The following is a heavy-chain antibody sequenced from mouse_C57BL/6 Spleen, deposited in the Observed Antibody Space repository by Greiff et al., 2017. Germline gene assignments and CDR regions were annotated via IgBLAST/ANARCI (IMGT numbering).Heavy chain of an antibody. CDR3: ARELTGTGFAD. D-gene: IGHD4-1*01. Sequence: EVHLVESGGGLVKPGGSLKLSCAASGFTFSSYAMSWVRQTPEKRLAWVATISDGGSYTYYPDNVKGRFTSSRDNAKNNLYLQMSHLKSEDTAMYYCARELTGTGFADWGQGTLVTVSA. CDR1: GFTFSSYA. CDR2: ISDGGSYT. J-gene: IGHJ3*01. V-gene: IGHV5-4*01.